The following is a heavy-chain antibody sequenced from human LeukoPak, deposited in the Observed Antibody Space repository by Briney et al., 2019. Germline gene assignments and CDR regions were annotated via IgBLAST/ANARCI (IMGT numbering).Heavy chain of an antibody. CDR3: ARVPVAPYYDFWSGYSNYYYMDV. CDR2: INPNSGGT. CDR1: GYTFTCYY. Sequence: GASVKVSCRASGYTFTCYYMHWVRQAPGQGLEWMGWINPNSGGTNYAQKFQGRVTMTRDTSISTAYMERSRLRSDDTAVYYCARVPVAPYYDFWSGYSNYYYMDVWGKGTTVTVSS. V-gene: IGHV1-2*02. J-gene: IGHJ6*03. D-gene: IGHD3-3*01.